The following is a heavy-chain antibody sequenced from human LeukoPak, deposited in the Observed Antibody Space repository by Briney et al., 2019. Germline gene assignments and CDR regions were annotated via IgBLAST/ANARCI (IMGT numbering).Heavy chain of an antibody. V-gene: IGHV4-38-2*02. CDR2: IYHTGST. Sequence: SETLSLTCTVSGYSISSGYYWGWIRQPPGKGLEWIGSIYHTGSTYYNPSLKSRVTISLDTSKNQFSLKLSSVTAADTAVYYCARDYDSSGYSFYYFDYWGHGTLVTVSS. D-gene: IGHD3-22*01. CDR1: GYSISSGYY. J-gene: IGHJ4*01. CDR3: ARDYDSSGYSFYYFDY.